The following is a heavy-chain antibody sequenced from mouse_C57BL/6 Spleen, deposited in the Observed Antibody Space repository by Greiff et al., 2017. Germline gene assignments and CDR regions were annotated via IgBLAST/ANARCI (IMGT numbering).Heavy chain of an antibody. V-gene: IGHV1-76*01. CDR3: ARCVITDYYAMDY. J-gene: IGHJ4*01. CDR2: IYPGSGNT. CDR1: GYTFTDYY. Sequence: VQLQPSGAELVRPGASVKLSCKASGYTFTDYYINWVKQRPGQGLEWIARIYPGSGNTYYNEKFKGKATLTAEKSSSTAYMQLSSLTSEDSAVYFCARCVITDYYAMDYWGQGTSVTVSS. D-gene: IGHD1-1*01.